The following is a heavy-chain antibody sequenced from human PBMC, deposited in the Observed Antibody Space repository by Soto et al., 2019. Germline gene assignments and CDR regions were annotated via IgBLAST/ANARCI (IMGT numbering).Heavy chain of an antibody. CDR3: ARDIDWYSNSSGFDN. CDR1: GGSISSGVHY. Sequence: SKTLSLTCTVSGGSISSGVHYWSWIRQHPGKGLEWIAYIYYSGSAYYNPSLESRVTISVDTSKNQFSLKLTSVTAEDTAIYYCARDIDWYSNSSGFDNWGQGTLVTVSS. D-gene: IGHD1-26*01. J-gene: IGHJ4*02. CDR2: IYYSGSA. V-gene: IGHV4-31*03.